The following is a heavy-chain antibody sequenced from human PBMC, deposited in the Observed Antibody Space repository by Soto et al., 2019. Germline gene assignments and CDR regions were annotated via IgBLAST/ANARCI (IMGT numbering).Heavy chain of an antibody. J-gene: IGHJ4*02. Sequence: SETLSLTCTVSGDSISRNYWTWIRQSPGKGLEWIGHIYYSGSTKYNPSLKSRVIISIDTSKNQFSLKLSSVTAADTAVYYCATALYDYVWGSYCFDYWGQGTLVTVSS. V-gene: IGHV4-59*08. CDR2: IYYSGST. CDR3: ATALYDYVWGSYCFDY. CDR1: GDSISRNY. D-gene: IGHD3-16*01.